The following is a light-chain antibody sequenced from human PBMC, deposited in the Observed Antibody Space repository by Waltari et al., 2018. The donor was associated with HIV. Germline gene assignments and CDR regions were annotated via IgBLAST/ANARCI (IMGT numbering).Light chain of an antibody. CDR2: YHS. CDR1: DIGSKG. J-gene: IGLJ1*01. Sequence: SYVLTQPPSVSVAPGKTARITCAGHDIGSKGVQWYQQKSGQARMLVIHYHSGRPSWIPERLSGSNSGNTATLTISRVEAGDEADDYCQVWSSSRDHPYVFGTATKVTVL. V-gene: IGLV3-21*04. CDR3: QVWSSSRDHPYV.